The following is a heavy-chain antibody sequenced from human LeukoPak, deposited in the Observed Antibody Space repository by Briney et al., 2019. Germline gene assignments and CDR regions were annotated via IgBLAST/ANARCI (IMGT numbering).Heavy chain of an antibody. CDR1: GYTFTSYY. V-gene: IGHV1-46*01. D-gene: IGHD3-22*01. Sequence: ASVKVSCKASGYTFTSYYMHWVRQAPGQGLEWMGIINPSGGSTSYAQKFQGRVTMTRDTSTSTVYMELSSLRSEDTAVYYCARGTTYYYNSRGYYLGTPVGYWGQGTLVTVSS. CDR3: ARGTTYYYNSRGYYLGTPVGY. J-gene: IGHJ4*02. CDR2: INPSGGST.